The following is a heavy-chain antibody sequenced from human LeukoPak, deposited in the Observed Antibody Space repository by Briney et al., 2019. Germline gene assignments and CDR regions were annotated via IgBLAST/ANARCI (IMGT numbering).Heavy chain of an antibody. V-gene: IGHV4-59*08. CDR1: GVSISTSY. CDR2: LYYSGSP. J-gene: IGHJ6*03. Sequence: SETLSLTCTVSGVSISTSYWSWIRQAPGKGLEYIGHLYYSGSPNYNPSLKSRVTISADTSRNEISLKVKSMTAADTAVYYCARRGQGYQYMDVWGKGTTVIVSS. CDR3: ARRGQGYQYMDV.